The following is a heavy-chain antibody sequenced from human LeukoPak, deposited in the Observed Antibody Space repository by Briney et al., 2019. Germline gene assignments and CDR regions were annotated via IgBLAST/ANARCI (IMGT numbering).Heavy chain of an antibody. CDR2: ISAYNGNT. CDR3: ARAPLSVVMGWFDP. Sequence: GASVKVSCKASGYTFTSYGISWVRQAPGQGLEWMGWISAYNGNTNYAQKLQGRVTMTTDTSTSTAYMELRSLRSEDTAVYYCARAPLSVVMGWFDPWGQGTLVTVSS. CDR1: GYTFTSYG. V-gene: IGHV1-18*01. J-gene: IGHJ5*02. D-gene: IGHD4-23*01.